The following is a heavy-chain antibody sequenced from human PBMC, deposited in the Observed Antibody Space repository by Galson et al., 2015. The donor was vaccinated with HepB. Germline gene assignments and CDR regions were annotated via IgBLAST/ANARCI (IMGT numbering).Heavy chain of an antibody. CDR1: GFTFSNAW. CDR2: IKSKTDGGTT. J-gene: IGHJ4*02. V-gene: IGHV3-15*01. Sequence: SLRLSCAASGFTFSNAWMSWVRQAPGKGLEWVGRIKSKTDGGTTDYAAPVKGRFTISRDDSKNTLYLQMNSLKTEDTAVYYCTTEEYCGGDCYSNWGQGTLVTVSS. CDR3: TTEEYCGGDCYSN. D-gene: IGHD2-21*02.